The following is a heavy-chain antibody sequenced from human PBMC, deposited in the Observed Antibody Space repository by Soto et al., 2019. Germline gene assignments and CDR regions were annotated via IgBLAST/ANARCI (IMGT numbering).Heavy chain of an antibody. Sequence: SETLSLTCTVSGGSIRSGDYYWSWIRQPPGKGLESIGYIYYSGSTYYNPSLKSRVTISVDTSKNQFSLKLSSVTAEDTAVYYCARDRGYYYGMDVWGQGTTVTVSS. J-gene: IGHJ6*02. D-gene: IGHD3-10*01. CDR1: GGSIRSGDYY. CDR2: IYYSGST. CDR3: ARDRGYYYGMDV. V-gene: IGHV4-30-4*02.